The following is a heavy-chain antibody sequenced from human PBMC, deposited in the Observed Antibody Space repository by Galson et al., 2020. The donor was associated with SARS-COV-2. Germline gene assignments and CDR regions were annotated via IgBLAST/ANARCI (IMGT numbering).Heavy chain of an antibody. Sequence: ASVKVSCKASGYTFTSYGISWVRQAPGQGLEWMGWISAYNGNTNYAQKLQGRVTMTTDTSTSTAYMELRSLRSDDTAVYYCAREDSSSWYVGAFDIWGQGTMVTVSS. CDR1: GYTFTSYG. CDR3: AREDSSSWYVGAFDI. CDR2: ISAYNGNT. V-gene: IGHV1-18*01. D-gene: IGHD6-13*01. J-gene: IGHJ3*02.